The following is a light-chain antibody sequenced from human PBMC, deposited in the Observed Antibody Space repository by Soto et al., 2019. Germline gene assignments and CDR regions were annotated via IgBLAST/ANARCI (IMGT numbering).Light chain of an antibody. J-gene: IGLJ3*02. CDR1: SSDVGGYNF. CDR2: EVN. Sequence: QSARTQPASVSGSPGQSITISCTGTSSDVGGYNFVSWYQQHPGKAPRLMIFEVNNRPSGVSDRFSGSKSGNTASLTISGLQAEDEADYYCSSYTFSSTLVVFGGGTKVTVL. V-gene: IGLV2-14*01. CDR3: SSYTFSSTLVV.